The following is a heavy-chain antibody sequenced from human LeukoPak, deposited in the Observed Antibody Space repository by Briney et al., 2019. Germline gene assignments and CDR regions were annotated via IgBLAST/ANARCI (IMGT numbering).Heavy chain of an antibody. V-gene: IGHV3-30*04. Sequence: GGSLRLSCAASGFTFSSYAMHWVRQAPGKGLEWVGVISYDGSNKYYADPVKGRFTISRDNSKNTLYLQMNSLRAEDTAVYYCARDAGYYGSGKGGFDPWGQGTLVTVSS. CDR3: ARDAGYYGSGKGGFDP. CDR2: ISYDGSNK. D-gene: IGHD3-10*01. CDR1: GFTFSSYA. J-gene: IGHJ5*02.